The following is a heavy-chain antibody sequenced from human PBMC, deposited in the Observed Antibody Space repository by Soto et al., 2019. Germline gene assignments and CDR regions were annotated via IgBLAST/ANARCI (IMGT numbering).Heavy chain of an antibody. CDR2: IIPIFGTA. CDR3: ARARRAVATTWDDY. V-gene: IGHV1-69*13. CDR1: GGTFSSYA. D-gene: IGHD5-12*01. J-gene: IGHJ4*02. Sequence: GASVKVSCKASGGTFSSYAISWVRQAPGQGLEWMGGIIPIFGTANYAQKFQGRVTITADESTSTAYMELSSLRSEDTAVYYCARARRAVATTWDDYWGQGTLVTVSS.